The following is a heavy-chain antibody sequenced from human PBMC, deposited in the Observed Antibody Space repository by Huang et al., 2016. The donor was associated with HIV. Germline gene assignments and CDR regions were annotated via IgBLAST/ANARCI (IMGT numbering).Heavy chain of an antibody. Sequence: VESGGRLVQPGGSLRLSCVGSTFRFGACWLSWVRQSPRKGLEWVANIKQDESEKYYVDSVKGRFNISRDNAKKVLFLEMNNVRVEDTATYYCATKTAAMDIWGQGTTVTVS. CDR2: IKQDESEK. CDR1: TFRFGACW. V-gene: IGHV3-7*01. J-gene: IGHJ6*02. CDR3: ATKTAAMDI. D-gene: IGHD1-7*01.